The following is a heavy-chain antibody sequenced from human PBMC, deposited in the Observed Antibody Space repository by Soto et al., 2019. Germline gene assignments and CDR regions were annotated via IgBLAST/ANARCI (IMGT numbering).Heavy chain of an antibody. D-gene: IGHD3-3*01. CDR1: GFTFSTYG. Sequence: GGALRLYCAPSGFTFSTYGMHWLRQDPGKGLEWVAVIWYDGSNKYYADSVKGRFTISRDNSKNTLYLQMNSLRAEDTAVYYCARDPRGFYDFWSGYSRDYYYGMDVWGQGTTVTVSS. CDR2: IWYDGSNK. CDR3: ARDPRGFYDFWSGYSRDYYYGMDV. J-gene: IGHJ6*02. V-gene: IGHV3-33*01.